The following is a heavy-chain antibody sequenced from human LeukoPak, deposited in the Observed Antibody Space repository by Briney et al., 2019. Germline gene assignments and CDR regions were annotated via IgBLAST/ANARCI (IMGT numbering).Heavy chain of an antibody. J-gene: IGHJ1*01. V-gene: IGHV5-51*01. Sequence: GESPKIPSRGAGYSFTSYWIGWGRQQPGKGVEWLGTIYPGDGDTRYSPSFQGQVTISADKSISNAFLHWSSLQASDSAMYYCARGPETPECSRRRNYFQHWGQGTLVTVST. CDR1: GYSFTSYW. D-gene: IGHD6-6*01. CDR2: IYPGDGDT. CDR3: ARGPETPECSRRRNYFQH.